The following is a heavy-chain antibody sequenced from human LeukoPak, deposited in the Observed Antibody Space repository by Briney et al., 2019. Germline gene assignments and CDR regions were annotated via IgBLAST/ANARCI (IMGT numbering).Heavy chain of an antibody. D-gene: IGHD3-10*01. CDR3: ARDPRITMVRGEPTIYYYYGMDV. V-gene: IGHV4-4*07. J-gene: IGHJ6*02. CDR1: GGSISSYY. CDR2: IYTSGST. Sequence: SETLSLTCTVSGGSISSYYWSWIRQPAGKGLEWIGRIYTSGSTNYNPSLKSRVTMSVDTSKNQFSLKLSSVTAADTAVYYCARDPRITMVRGEPTIYYYYGMDVWGQGTTVTVSS.